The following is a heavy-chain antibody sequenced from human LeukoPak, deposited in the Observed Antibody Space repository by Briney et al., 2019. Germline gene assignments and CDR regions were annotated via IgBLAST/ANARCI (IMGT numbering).Heavy chain of an antibody. J-gene: IGHJ6*03. Sequence: ASVKVSCKASAYTSPNYGITWVRQAPGRGLEWMGWISTYNGNTQYAQKFQGRLTMTTDTPKKTVYMELRSLRSNDTAVYYCALPAKGAFFYYYMEVWGKGTTVTVSS. V-gene: IGHV1-18*01. D-gene: IGHD2-2*01. CDR1: AYTSPNYG. CDR2: ISTYNGNT. CDR3: ALPAKGAFFYYYMEV.